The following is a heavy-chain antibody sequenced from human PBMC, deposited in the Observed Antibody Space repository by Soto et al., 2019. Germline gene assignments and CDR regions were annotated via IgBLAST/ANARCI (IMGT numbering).Heavy chain of an antibody. CDR1: GFTFSNYW. V-gene: IGHV3-74*01. CDR3: VTSGGFDH. Sequence: EVQLMESGGGLVQPGGSLRLSCVASGFTFSNYWMHWVRQAPGKGLVWVSRINSDGSTRSYVESVKGRFTISRDNVKNTLYLQMNSLRAEDTAVYYCVTSGGFDHWGQGTLVTVSS. J-gene: IGHJ5*02. D-gene: IGHD3-16*01. CDR2: INSDGSTR.